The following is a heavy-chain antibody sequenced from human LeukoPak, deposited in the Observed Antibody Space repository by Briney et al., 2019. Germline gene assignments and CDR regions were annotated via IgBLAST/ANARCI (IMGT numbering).Heavy chain of an antibody. V-gene: IGHV3-11*04. CDR2: ISSSGSTI. CDR3: ASRVEMATIYPNDAFDI. D-gene: IGHD5-24*01. CDR1: GFTFSDYY. Sequence: GGSLRLSCAASGFTFSDYYMSWIRQAPGKGLEWVSYISSSGSTIYYADSVKGRFTISRDNAKNSLYLQMNSLRAEDTAVYYCASRVEMATIYPNDAFDIWGQGTMVTVSS. J-gene: IGHJ3*02.